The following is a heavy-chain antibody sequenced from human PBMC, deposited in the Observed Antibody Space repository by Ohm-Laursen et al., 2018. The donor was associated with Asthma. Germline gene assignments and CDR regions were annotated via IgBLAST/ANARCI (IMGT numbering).Heavy chain of an antibody. V-gene: IGHV3-23*01. J-gene: IGHJ4*02. CDR2: ISGSGAST. CDR1: GFTFSSYA. Sequence: SLRLSCAASGFTFSSYAMSWVRQAPGKGLEWVSAISGSGASTYDADSVKGRFTISRDNSKNTLFLQMNSLRAEDTAVYYCAKGRLSSGWYGVDYWGQGTLVTVSS. D-gene: IGHD6-19*01. CDR3: AKGRLSSGWYGVDY.